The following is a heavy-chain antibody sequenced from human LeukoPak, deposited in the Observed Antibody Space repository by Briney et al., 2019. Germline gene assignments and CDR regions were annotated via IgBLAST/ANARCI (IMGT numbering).Heavy chain of an antibody. Sequence: GGSLRLSCAASGFTFSSYAMSWVRQAPGKGLEWVSAISGSGGSTYYADSVKGRFTISRDNSKNTLYLQMNSLRAEDTAVYYCAKETGGAMMVVVITALDYWGQGTLVTVSS. CDR3: AKETGGAMMVVVITALDY. CDR1: GFTFSSYA. CDR2: ISGSGGST. J-gene: IGHJ4*02. D-gene: IGHD3-22*01. V-gene: IGHV3-23*01.